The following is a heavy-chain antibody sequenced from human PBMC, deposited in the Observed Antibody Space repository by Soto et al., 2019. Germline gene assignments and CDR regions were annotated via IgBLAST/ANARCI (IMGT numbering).Heavy chain of an antibody. D-gene: IGHD4-17*01. CDR1: GFSVSSNY. Sequence: PGGSLRLSWAASGFSVSSNYMSWVRQAPGKGLEWVSVIYSGGSTHYADSVKGRFTISRDNSKNTLFLQMNSLRVEDTAVYYCARDPDYYYDYWGQGTLVTVSS. V-gene: IGHV3-66*01. CDR2: IYSGGST. J-gene: IGHJ4*02. CDR3: ARDPDYYYDY.